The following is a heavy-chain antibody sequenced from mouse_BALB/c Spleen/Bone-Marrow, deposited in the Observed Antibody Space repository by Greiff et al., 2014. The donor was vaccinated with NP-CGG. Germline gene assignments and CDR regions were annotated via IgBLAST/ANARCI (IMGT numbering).Heavy chain of an antibody. D-gene: IGHD2-14*01. CDR2: INPYNDGT. V-gene: IGHV1-14*01. J-gene: IGHJ3*01. CDR3: ARRGYRYDGFAY. Sequence: VHVKQSGPELVKPGASVKMSCKASGYTFTSYVMHWVKQKPGQGLEWIGYINPYNDGTKYNEKFKGKATLTSDKSSSTAYMELGSLTSEDSAVYYCARRGYRYDGFAYRGQGTLVTVSA. CDR1: GYTFTSYV.